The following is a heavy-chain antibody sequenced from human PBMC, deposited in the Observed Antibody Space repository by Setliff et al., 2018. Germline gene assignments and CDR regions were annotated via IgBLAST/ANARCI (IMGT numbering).Heavy chain of an antibody. V-gene: IGHV1-8*02. CDR1: GYTFTSYD. J-gene: IGHJ4*02. CDR3: ARSADVVPALHHVLRYFDWLFNFDY. CDR2: MNPNSGNT. Sequence: VASVKVSCKASGYTFTSYDINWVRQATGQGLEWMGWMNPNSGNTGYAQKLQGRVTMTTDTSTSTAYMELRSLRSDDTAVYYCARSADVVPALHHVLRYFDWLFNFDYWGQGTLVTVSS. D-gene: IGHD3-9*01.